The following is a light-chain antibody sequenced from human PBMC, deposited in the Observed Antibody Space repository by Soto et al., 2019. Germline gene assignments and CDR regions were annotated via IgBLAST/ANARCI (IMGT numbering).Light chain of an antibody. CDR2: EVT. CDR1: SSDVGSYNY. V-gene: IGLV2-14*01. CDR3: RSYTGTNTLPYV. J-gene: IGLJ1*01. Sequence: QSALTQPASVSGSPGQSITISCTGTSSDVGSYNYVSWYQQHPGKAPKLMISEVTSRPSGVSNRFSGSKSGNTASLTISGLQAEDEADYYCRSYTGTNTLPYVFGTGTKVTVL.